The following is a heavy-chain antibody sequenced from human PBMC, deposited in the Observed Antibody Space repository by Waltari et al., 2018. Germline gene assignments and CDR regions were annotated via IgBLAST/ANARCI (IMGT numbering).Heavy chain of an antibody. CDR2: VYHDGSS. J-gene: IGHJ4*02. CDR1: GGSLDRGSSY. Sequence: QVQLQESGPGLVKPSQTLSPVCRVSGGSLDRGSSYWTWVRQPAGQGLEWIGRVYHDGSSYYNPSFKNRVTISLDKSQNQFSLDLTSVTAADTAVYFCARDSSGWYFFDDWGQGKLVTVSS. D-gene: IGHD6-13*01. V-gene: IGHV4-61*02. CDR3: ARDSSGWYFFDD.